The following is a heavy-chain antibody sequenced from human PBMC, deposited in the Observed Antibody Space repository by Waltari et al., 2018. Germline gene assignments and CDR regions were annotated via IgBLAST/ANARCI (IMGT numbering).Heavy chain of an antibody. CDR1: EYTLGGFS. D-gene: IGHD2-15*01. CDR2: LESGDEKS. V-gene: IGHV1-24*01. J-gene: IGHJ6*03. Sequence: QVQVVQSGAEVMKPGASVKVSCKVSEYTLGGFSIQWVRQLPGKGPEWIGRLESGDEKSTSARKFLGRVTMTEDTSTDTAYMELSSLRSEDTAVYYCRLMGRNIVLAGAAPSYYSYIDVWGRGTSVTVSS. CDR3: RLMGRNIVLAGAAPSYYSYIDV.